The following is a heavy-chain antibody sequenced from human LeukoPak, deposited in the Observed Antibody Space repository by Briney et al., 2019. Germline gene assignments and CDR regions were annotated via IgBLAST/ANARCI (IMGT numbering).Heavy chain of an antibody. V-gene: IGHV4-39*01. J-gene: IGHJ4*02. Sequence: PSETLSLTCTVSGGSISSSSYYWGWIRQPPGKGLEWIGSIYYSGSTYYNPSLKSRVTISVDTSKNQFSLKLSSVTAADTAVYYCARHFAVAGRRYDYWGQGTLVTVSS. CDR2: IYYSGST. CDR1: GGSISSSSYY. CDR3: ARHFAVAGRRYDY. D-gene: IGHD6-19*01.